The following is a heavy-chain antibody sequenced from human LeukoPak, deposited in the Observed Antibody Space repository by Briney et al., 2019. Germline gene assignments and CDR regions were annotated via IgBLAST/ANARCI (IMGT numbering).Heavy chain of an antibody. D-gene: IGHD2-21*01. CDR3: AKASYSPTTPFDY. J-gene: IGHJ4*02. V-gene: IGHV3-23*01. CDR2: ISGSGGST. CDR1: GFTFSSYA. Sequence: GGSLRLSCAASGFTFSSYAMSWVRQAPGKGLEWVSGISGSGGSTYYADSEKGRFTIARDNSKNTLYLQMNSLRAEDTAVYYCAKASYSPTTPFDYWGQGTLVTVSS.